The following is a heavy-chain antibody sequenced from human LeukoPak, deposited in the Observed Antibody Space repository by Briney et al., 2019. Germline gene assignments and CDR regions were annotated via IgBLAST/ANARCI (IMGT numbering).Heavy chain of an antibody. D-gene: IGHD3-22*01. CDR1: GGSISSYY. CDR2: IYTSGST. J-gene: IGHJ4*02. V-gene: IGHV4-4*07. Sequence: SETLSLTCTVSGGSISSYYWSWIRQPAGKGLEWIGRIYTSGSTNYNPSLKSRVTMSVDTSKNQFSLKLSSVTAADAAVYYCARNYYDSSGYKYAFDYWGQGTLVTVSS. CDR3: ARNYYDSSGYKYAFDY.